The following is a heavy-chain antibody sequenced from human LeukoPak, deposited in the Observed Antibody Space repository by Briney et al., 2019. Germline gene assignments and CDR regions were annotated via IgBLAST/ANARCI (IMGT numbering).Heavy chain of an antibody. CDR2: ITSGSSYI. CDR3: ARDYSDSSGYYYFADY. V-gene: IGHV3-21*01. Sequence: PGGSLRLSCAASGFTVSSNYMNWVRQAPGKGLEWISSITSGSSYIFYADSVKGRFTISRDNAKNSLYLQMNSLRAEDTAVYYCARDYSDSSGYYYFADYWGQGSLVTVSS. J-gene: IGHJ4*02. D-gene: IGHD3-22*01. CDR1: GFTVSSNY.